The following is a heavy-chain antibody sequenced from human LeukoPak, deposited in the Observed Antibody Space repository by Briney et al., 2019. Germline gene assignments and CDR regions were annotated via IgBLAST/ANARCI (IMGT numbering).Heavy chain of an antibody. CDR2: IYYSGST. Sequence: SETLSLTCTVSGGSISSSSYYWGWIRQPPGKGLEWIGSIYYSGSTYYNPSLKSRVTISVDTSKNRFSLKLSSVTAADTAVYYCARQYSGRHDYWGQGTLVTVSS. CDR1: GGSISSSSYY. V-gene: IGHV4-39*01. CDR3: ARQYSGRHDY. J-gene: IGHJ4*02. D-gene: IGHD1-26*01.